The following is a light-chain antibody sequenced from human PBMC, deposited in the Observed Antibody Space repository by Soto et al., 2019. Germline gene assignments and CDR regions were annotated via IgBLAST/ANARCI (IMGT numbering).Light chain of an antibody. CDR3: QQYNNWPS. J-gene: IGKJ3*01. V-gene: IGKV3-15*01. CDR1: HDVTTY. CDR2: AAS. Sequence: EIVMTQSPATLSVSPGERATLSCRASHDVTTYLAWYQQKSGQAPRLLIYAASTRATGIPARFSGSGSGTEFSLTISSLQSEDFAVYYCQQYNNWPSLGPGTKVDIK.